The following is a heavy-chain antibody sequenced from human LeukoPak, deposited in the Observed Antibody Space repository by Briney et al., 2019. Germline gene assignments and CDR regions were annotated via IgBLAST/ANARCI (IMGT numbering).Heavy chain of an antibody. CDR2: IRYDGSNK. J-gene: IGHJ4*02. D-gene: IGHD3-22*01. Sequence: QPGGSLRLSCAASGFTFSSYGMHWVRQAPGKGLEWVAFIRYDGSNKYYADSVKGRFTISRDNFKNTLYLQMNSLRAEDTAVYYCAKAPYYYDSSGPDYWGQGTLVTVSS. CDR3: AKAPYYYDSSGPDY. V-gene: IGHV3-30*02. CDR1: GFTFSSYG.